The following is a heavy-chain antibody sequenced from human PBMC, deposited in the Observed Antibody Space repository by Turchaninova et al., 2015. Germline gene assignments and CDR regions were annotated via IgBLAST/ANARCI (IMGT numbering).Heavy chain of an antibody. CDR2: IDLNSGNI. D-gene: IGHD2-15*01. CDR1: GFTFAYYA. J-gene: IGHJ4*02. CDR3: TKALRGGGSCPDY. Sequence: EVQLVESGGGLVQPGRSLRLSGASSGFTFAYYAMHWVRQAPGRGLEWVAGIDLNSGNIDYADSVKGRFTISRDNAKNSLYLEMNSLRTEDTALYYCTKALRGGGSCPDYWGQGTLVTVSS. V-gene: IGHV3-9*01.